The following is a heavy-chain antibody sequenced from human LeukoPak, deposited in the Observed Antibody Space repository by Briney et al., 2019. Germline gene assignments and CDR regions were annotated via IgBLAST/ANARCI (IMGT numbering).Heavy chain of an antibody. CDR3: ARLQSAGEYAFVY. CDR2: INPSEAST. D-gene: IGHD2/OR15-2a*01. V-gene: IGHV1-46*01. CDR1: VHTFAIYS. Sequence: ASVMVSCTASVHTFAIYSIDWARQAPGQGHEWMGIINPSEASTAYAQKFQCRATMTRDTSTTTVCMELSSLRSEDTTVYCCARLQSAGEYAFVYWGQGTLVTVSS. J-gene: IGHJ4*02.